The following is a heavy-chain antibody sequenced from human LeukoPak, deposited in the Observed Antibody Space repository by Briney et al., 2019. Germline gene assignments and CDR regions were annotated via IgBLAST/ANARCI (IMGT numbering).Heavy chain of an antibody. V-gene: IGHV1-18*04. CDR1: GYTFTGYY. CDR3: ARDLKREADY. Sequence: ASVKVSCKASGYTFTGYYMHWVRQAPGQGLEWMGWISAYNGNTNYAQKLQGRVTMTTDTSTSTAYMELRSLRSDDTAVYYCARDLKREADYWGQGTLVTVSS. D-gene: IGHD3-9*01. CDR2: ISAYNGNT. J-gene: IGHJ4*02.